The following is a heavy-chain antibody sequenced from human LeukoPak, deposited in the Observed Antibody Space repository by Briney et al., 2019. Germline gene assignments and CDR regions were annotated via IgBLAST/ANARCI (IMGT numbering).Heavy chain of an antibody. J-gene: IGHJ6*02. D-gene: IGHD3-10*01. CDR2: INSGSSTM. Sequence: GGSLRLSCAASGFXFISYSITWVRQAPGKGLEWVSYINSGSSTMYYADSVKGRFTISRENGKTSLYLQMNSLRDEDTAVYYCARVIAVVRGGGLSYYYAMDVWGQGTTVTVSS. V-gene: IGHV3-48*02. CDR3: ARVIAVVRGGGLSYYYAMDV. CDR1: GFXFISYS.